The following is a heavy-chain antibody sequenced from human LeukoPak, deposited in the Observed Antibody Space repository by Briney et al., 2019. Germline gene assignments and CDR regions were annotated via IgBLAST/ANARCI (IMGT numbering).Heavy chain of an antibody. Sequence: GASVKVSCKASGYTFTSYGISWVRQAPGQGLEWMGWISAYNGNTNYAQKLQGRVTMTTDTSTSTAYMELRSLRSDDTAVYYCARDYSSGWYSMGAFDIWGQGTMVTVSS. CDR3: ARDYSSGWYSMGAFDI. CDR1: GYTFTSYG. J-gene: IGHJ3*02. V-gene: IGHV1-18*01. CDR2: ISAYNGNT. D-gene: IGHD6-19*01.